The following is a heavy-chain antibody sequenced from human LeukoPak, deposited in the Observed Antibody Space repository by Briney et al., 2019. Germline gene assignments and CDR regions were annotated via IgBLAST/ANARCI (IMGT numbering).Heavy chain of an antibody. V-gene: IGHV1-69*04. CDR1: GGTFSSYA. J-gene: IGHJ4*02. CDR2: IIPILGIA. D-gene: IGHD6-19*01. CDR3: ARVGIAVADLFDY. Sequence: VALVKVSCKASGGTFSSYAISWVRQAPGQGLEWMGRIIPILGIANYAQKFQGRVTITADKSTSTAYMGLSSLRSEDTAVYYCARVGIAVADLFDYWGQGTLVTVSS.